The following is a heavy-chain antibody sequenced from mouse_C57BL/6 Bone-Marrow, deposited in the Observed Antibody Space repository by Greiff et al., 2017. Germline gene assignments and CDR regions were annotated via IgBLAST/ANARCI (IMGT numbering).Heavy chain of an antibody. D-gene: IGHD5-1*01. CDR1: GYTFTDYY. J-gene: IGHJ4*01. CDR3: ARGNLQRAMDD. V-gene: IGHV1-26*01. Sequence: EVQLQQSGPELVKPGASVKISCKASGYTFTDYYMNWVKQSHGKSLEWIGDINPNNGGTSYNQKFKGKATLTVDKSSSTAYMQLRSLTSEDSAVYYCARGNLQRAMDDWGQGTSVTVSS. CDR2: INPNNGGT.